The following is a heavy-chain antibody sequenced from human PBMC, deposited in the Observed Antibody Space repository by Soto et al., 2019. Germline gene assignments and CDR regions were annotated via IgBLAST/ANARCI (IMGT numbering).Heavy chain of an antibody. CDR1: GDSVSSNSAA. D-gene: IGHD6-19*01. CDR3: ARGRAAVAHRSRENYYYYGMDV. J-gene: IGHJ6*02. Sequence: KQSQTLSLTCAISGDSVSSNSAAWNWIRQSPSRGLEWLGRTYYRSKWYNDYAVSVKSRITINPDTSKNQFSLQLNSVTPEDTAVYYCARGRAAVAHRSRENYYYYGMDVWGQGTTVTVSS. CDR2: TYYRSKWYN. V-gene: IGHV6-1*01.